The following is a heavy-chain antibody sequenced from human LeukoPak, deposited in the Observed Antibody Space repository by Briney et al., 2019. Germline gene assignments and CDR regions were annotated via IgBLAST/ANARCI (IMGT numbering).Heavy chain of an antibody. CDR1: GFTFSNYY. D-gene: IGHD3-3*01. CDR3: ARDRVAPDDQPLGDYDFWSGYYTGLDY. V-gene: IGHV3-11*04. CDR2: INTIGTTI. Sequence: GGSLRLSCAASGFTFSNYYMSWIRQAPGKGLEWVSYINTIGTTIYYADSLKGRFTISRNNAKNSLYLQMNSLRAEDTAVYYCARDRVAPDDQPLGDYDFWSGYYTGLDYWGQRTLVTVSS. J-gene: IGHJ4*02.